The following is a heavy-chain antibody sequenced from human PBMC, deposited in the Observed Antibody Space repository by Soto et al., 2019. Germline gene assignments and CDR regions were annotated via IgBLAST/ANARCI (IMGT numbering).Heavy chain of an antibody. V-gene: IGHV3-73*01. CDR2: IRTKAQSYAT. CDR3: TNLADY. Sequence: PGGSLRLSCVASGFTFSDSNIHWVRQASGKGFEWVGHIRTKAQSYATAYSASVKGRFTISRDDSKNTAYLQMNSLKTEDTAVYYCTNLADYWGQGTLVTVSS. J-gene: IGHJ4*02. CDR1: GFTFSDSN.